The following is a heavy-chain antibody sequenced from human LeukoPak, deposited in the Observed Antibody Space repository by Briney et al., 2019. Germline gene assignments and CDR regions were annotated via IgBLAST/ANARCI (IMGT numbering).Heavy chain of an antibody. CDR3: ARDGLPASVAIWFDP. CDR1: GFTFNNYT. Sequence: GESLTLSCAAYGFTFNNYTMNWIRQAPGKGLEWVSSISRNGIYIKYVDSVKGRFTVSRDNVKNSLYLQMNSLRAEDTAVYYCARDGLPASVAIWFDPWGKGTMVTVS. D-gene: IGHD2-15*01. J-gene: IGHJ5*02. CDR2: ISRNGIYI. V-gene: IGHV3-21*01.